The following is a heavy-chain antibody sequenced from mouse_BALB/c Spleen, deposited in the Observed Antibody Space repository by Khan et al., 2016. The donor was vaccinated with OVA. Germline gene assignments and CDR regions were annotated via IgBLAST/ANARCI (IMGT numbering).Heavy chain of an antibody. D-gene: IGHD2-3*01. J-gene: IGHJ3*01. V-gene: IGHV14-1*02. CDR1: GFNIKDYY. CDR3: TRDGYSPWFAY. CDR2: IDPENGNT. Sequence: VQLQQSGAELVRPGALVKLSCKASGFNIKDYYMHWVKQRPEQGLVWIGRIDPENGNTIYDPKFQGKASITSDTSSNTAYLPLSSLTSEDTAVYYCTRDGYSPWFAYWGQGTLVTCSA.